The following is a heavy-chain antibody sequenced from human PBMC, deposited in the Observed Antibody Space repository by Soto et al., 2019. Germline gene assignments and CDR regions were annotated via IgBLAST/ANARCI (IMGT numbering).Heavy chain of an antibody. CDR2: IYYSGST. CDR1: GGSISSGGYY. V-gene: IGHV4-31*03. J-gene: IGHJ5*02. D-gene: IGHD3-22*01. Sequence: LSLTCTVSGGSISSGGYYWSWIRQHPGKGLEWIGYIYYSGSTYYNPSLKSRVTISVDTSKNQFSLKLSSVTAADTAVYYCARDYDSSGLNWFDPWGQGTLVTVS. CDR3: ARDYDSSGLNWFDP.